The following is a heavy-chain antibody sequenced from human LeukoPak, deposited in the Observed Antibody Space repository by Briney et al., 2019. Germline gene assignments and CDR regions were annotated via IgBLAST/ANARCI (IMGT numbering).Heavy chain of an antibody. J-gene: IGHJ6*02. CDR3: AREGGDV. V-gene: IGHV3-48*03. CDR1: GFDLSRYQ. Sequence: GGSLRLSCAASGFDLSRYQVNLVRQAPGKGLEGVSYISCGSSPIYYSDSVKGRYTISRDNAKNSVYLQMASLRAEDTAVYYCAREGGDVSGQGTTVTVSS. CDR2: ISCGSSPI. D-gene: IGHD2-15*01.